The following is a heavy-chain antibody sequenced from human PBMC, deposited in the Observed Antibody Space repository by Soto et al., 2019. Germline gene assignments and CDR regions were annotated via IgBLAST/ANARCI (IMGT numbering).Heavy chain of an antibody. CDR1: GFTFSSYS. CDR2: ISSSSSTI. CDR3: ARDSGYSYGPLDD. J-gene: IGHJ4*02. Sequence: GESLKISCAASGFTFSSYSMNWVRQAPGKGLEWVSYISSSSSTIYYADSVKGRFTISRDNAKNSLYLQMNSLRAEDTAVYYCARDSGYSYGPLDDWGQGTLVTVSS. V-gene: IGHV3-48*01. D-gene: IGHD5-18*01.